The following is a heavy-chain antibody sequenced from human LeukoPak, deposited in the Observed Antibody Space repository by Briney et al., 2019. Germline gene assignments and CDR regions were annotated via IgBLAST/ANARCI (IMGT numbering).Heavy chain of an antibody. CDR2: ISYDGSNK. D-gene: IGHD2/OR15-2a*01. J-gene: IGHJ5*02. CDR3: AKDSQKTISRNNWFDP. CDR1: GFTFSSYA. V-gene: IGHV3-30*18. Sequence: GGSLRLSCAASGFTFSSYAMSWVRQAPGKGLEWVAIISYDGSNKYYGDSVKGRFTISRDNSKNTLYLQMNTLRAEDTAVYYCAKDSQKTISRNNWFDPWGQGTLVTVSS.